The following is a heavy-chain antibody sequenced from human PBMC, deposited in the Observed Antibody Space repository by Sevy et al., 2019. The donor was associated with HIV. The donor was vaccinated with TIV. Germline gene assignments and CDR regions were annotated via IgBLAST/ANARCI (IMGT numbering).Heavy chain of an antibody. CDR1: GFIFNDYY. J-gene: IGHJ4*02. Sequence: GGSLRLSCAASGFIFNDYYMTWIRQAPGKGLEWVSAISGGGGSTYYADSVKGRFTISRDTSKNTLSLQMTSLRAEDTAVYYCAKEGTWYGRDYFDYWGQGTLVTVSS. V-gene: IGHV3-23*01. CDR2: ISGGGGST. CDR3: AKEGTWYGRDYFDY. D-gene: IGHD6-13*01.